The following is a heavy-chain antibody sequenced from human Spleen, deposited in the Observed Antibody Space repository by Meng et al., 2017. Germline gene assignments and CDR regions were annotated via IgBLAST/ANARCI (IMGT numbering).Heavy chain of an antibody. Sequence: QVQRQEAGPVRVRPLETLPLICTVCGGSDRSSDYQWSWIRQPPGKGLEWIGEINHSGSTNYNPSLESRATISVDTSQNNLSLKLSSVTAADSAVYYCARGPTTMAHDFDYWGQGTLVTVSS. CDR3: ARGPTTMAHDFDY. D-gene: IGHD4-11*01. CDR2: INHSGST. V-gene: IGHV4-61*03. CDR1: GGSDRSSDYQ. J-gene: IGHJ4*02.